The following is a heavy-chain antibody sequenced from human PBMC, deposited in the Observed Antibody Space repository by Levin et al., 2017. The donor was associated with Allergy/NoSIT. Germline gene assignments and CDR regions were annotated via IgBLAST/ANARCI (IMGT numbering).Heavy chain of an antibody. CDR2: ISYDGTNK. V-gene: IGHV3-30-3*01. CDR1: GFTFSSYA. J-gene: IGHJ4*02. Sequence: GGSLRLSCAASGFTFSSYAMHWVRQAPGKGLVWVAVISYDGTNKYYADSVKGRFTISRDNSKNTLYLQMNSLRTEDTAVYYCAREDTLDYWGQGTLVTVSS. CDR3: AREDTLDY. D-gene: IGHD2-2*02.